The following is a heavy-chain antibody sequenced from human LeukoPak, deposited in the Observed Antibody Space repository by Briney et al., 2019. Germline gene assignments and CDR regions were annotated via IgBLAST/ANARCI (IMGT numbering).Heavy chain of an antibody. CDR1: GFTVSSSY. J-gene: IGHJ4*02. V-gene: IGHV3-53*01. Sequence: PGGSLRLSCAASGFTVSSSYMSWVRQAPGKGLEWVSVIYNDGRTYYADSVKGRFTISRDNSKNTLYLQMNSLRAEDTAVYYCAKDPLAAAGTGNFDYWGQGTLVTVSS. D-gene: IGHD6-13*01. CDR3: AKDPLAAAGTGNFDY. CDR2: IYNDGRT.